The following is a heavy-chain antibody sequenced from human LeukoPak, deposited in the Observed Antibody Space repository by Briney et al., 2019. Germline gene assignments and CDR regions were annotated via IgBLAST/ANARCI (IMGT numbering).Heavy chain of an antibody. V-gene: IGHV4-59*08. CDR1: GGSISNYY. J-gene: IGHJ4*02. CDR2: IHDSGST. Sequence: SETLSLTCTVSGGSISNYYWSWIRQSPEKGLEWIGYIHDSGSTNYNPSLKSRVTISVDTSKNQFSLKLSSVTAADTAVYYCARLDAAAGRYLQFFYWGQGTLVTAPS. D-gene: IGHD5-24*01. CDR3: ARLDAAAGRYLQFFY.